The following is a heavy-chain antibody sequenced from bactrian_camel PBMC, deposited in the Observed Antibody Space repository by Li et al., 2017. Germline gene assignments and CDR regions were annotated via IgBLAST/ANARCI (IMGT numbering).Heavy chain of an antibody. J-gene: IGHJ6*01. CDR1: GAGFKNNC. V-gene: IGHV3S63*01. Sequence: VQLVESGGGSVQAGGSQTLSCAASGAGFKNNCLGWFRQATGQEREGIALISTTGTLLEYADSVKGRFTISRDNSKNMVYLQMNSLKPEDTAMYYCAARGPYCYTKLSVADFTYWGQGTQVTVS. CDR3: AARGPYCYTKLSVADFTY. CDR2: ISTTGTLL. D-gene: IGHD2*01.